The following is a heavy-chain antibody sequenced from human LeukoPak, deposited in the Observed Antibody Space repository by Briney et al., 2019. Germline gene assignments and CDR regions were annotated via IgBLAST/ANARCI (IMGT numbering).Heavy chain of an antibody. D-gene: IGHD5-18*01. CDR1: GFTFSTFA. CDR2: IFPSGGEI. J-gene: IGHJ4*02. V-gene: IGHV3-23*01. CDR3: ATYRQVLLPFES. Sequence: PGGSLRLSCAASGFTFSTFAMIWVRQPPGKGLEWVSSIFPSGGEIYYADSVRGRFTISRDNSKSILSLQMNSLRAEDTAIYYCATYRQVLLPFESWGQGTLVTVSS.